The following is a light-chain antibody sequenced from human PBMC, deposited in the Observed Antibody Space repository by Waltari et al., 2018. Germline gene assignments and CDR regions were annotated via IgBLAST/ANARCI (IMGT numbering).Light chain of an antibody. CDR2: GAS. J-gene: IGKJ1*01. CDR1: QSVSRA. CDR3: QHYVRLPVT. V-gene: IGKV3-20*01. Sequence: EIMLTQSPGTLSLSPGERVTLSCRASQSVSRALAWYQQKPGQAPRLLIYGASNRATGIPDRFSGSGSGTDFSLTIRRLEPEDFAVYYCQHYVRLPVTFGQGTKVEIK.